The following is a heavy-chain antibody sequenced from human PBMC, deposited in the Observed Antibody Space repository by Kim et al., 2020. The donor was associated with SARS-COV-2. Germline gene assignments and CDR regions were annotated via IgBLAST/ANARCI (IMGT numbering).Heavy chain of an antibody. V-gene: IGHV4-61*01. J-gene: IGHJ6*02. CDR3: AREGILWFGELLSAWGMDV. D-gene: IGHD3-10*01. CDR2: IYYSGST. CDR1: GGSVSSGSYY. Sequence: SETLSLTCTVSGGSVSSGSYYWSWIRQPPGKGLEWIGYIYYSGSTNYNPSLKSRVTISVDTSKNQFSLKLSSVTAADTAVYYCAREGILWFGELLSAWGMDVWGQGTTVTVSS.